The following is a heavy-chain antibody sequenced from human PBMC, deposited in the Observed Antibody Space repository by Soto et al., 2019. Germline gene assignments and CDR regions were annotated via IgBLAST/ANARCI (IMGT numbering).Heavy chain of an antibody. CDR1: GFTFSSYW. Sequence: GGSLRLSCAASGFTFSSYWMSWVRQAPGKGLEWVANIKQDGSEKYYVDSVKGRFTISRDNAKNSLYLQMNSLRAEDTAVYYCAADRYYYDSSGYSDAFDIWGQGTMVTVSS. CDR2: IKQDGSEK. J-gene: IGHJ3*02. CDR3: AADRYYYDSSGYSDAFDI. V-gene: IGHV3-7*01. D-gene: IGHD3-22*01.